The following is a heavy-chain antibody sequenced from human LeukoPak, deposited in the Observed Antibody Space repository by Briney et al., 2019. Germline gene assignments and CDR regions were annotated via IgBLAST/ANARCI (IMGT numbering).Heavy chain of an antibody. D-gene: IGHD5-24*01. V-gene: IGHV4-39*01. Sequence: SETLSLTCTVSGGSISSSSYYWGWSRQPPGKGLEWIGTIYYSGSTYSNPSLKSRVTISADTSKNQFSLKLSSVTAADTAVYYCATGADRRDGYNYHYWGQGTLVTVSS. CDR2: IYYSGST. CDR1: GGSISSSSYY. CDR3: ATGADRRDGYNYHY. J-gene: IGHJ4*02.